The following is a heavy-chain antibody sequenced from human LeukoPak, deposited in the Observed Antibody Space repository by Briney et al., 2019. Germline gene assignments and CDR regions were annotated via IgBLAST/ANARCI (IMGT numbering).Heavy chain of an antibody. Sequence: GGSLRLSCAASGFTFSIYEMNWVRQAPGKGLEWLSHISTSGNTIHYANSVEGRFTISRDDAKNSLYLQMNSLRVEDTALYFCARDATTAVGWVYMDVWGKGTTVTISS. J-gene: IGHJ6*03. CDR1: GFTFSIYE. D-gene: IGHD1-1*01. CDR3: ARDATTAVGWVYMDV. V-gene: IGHV3-48*03. CDR2: ISTSGNTI.